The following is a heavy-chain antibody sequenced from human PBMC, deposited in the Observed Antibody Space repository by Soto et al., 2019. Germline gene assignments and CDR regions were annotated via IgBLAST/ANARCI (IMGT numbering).Heavy chain of an antibody. CDR3: ASNTGIAAAGTSYYYYYGMDV. D-gene: IGHD6-13*01. V-gene: IGHV5-51*01. CDR1: GYSFTSYW. CDR2: IYPGDSDT. J-gene: IGHJ6*02. Sequence: ESLKISCKGSGYSFTSYWIGWVRQMPGKGLEWMGIIYPGDSDTRYSPSFQGQVTISADKSISTAYLQWSSLKASDTAMYYCASNTGIAAAGTSYYYYYGMDVWGQGTTVTVSS.